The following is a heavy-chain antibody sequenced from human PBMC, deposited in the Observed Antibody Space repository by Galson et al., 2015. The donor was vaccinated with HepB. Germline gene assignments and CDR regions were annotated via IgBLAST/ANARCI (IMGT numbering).Heavy chain of an antibody. CDR3: ARDREGTTVTPGAEYFQH. V-gene: IGHV3-66*01. D-gene: IGHD4-17*01. J-gene: IGHJ1*01. Sequence: SLRLSCAASGFTVSSNYMSWVRQAPGKGLEWVSVIYNGGNTYYADSVKGRFTISRDSSKNTLYLQMNSLRAEDTAVYYCARDREGTTVTPGAEYFQHWGQGTLVTVSS. CDR2: IYNGGNT. CDR1: GFTVSSNY.